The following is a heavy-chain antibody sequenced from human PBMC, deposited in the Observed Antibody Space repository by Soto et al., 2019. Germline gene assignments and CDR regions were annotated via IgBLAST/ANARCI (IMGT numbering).Heavy chain of an antibody. CDR2: ISSSSSYT. CDR1: GFTFSDYY. CDR3: TFWFVESPPY. D-gene: IGHD3-10*01. Sequence: QVQLVESGGGLVKPGGSLRLSCAASGFTFSDYYMSWIRQAPGKGLEWVSYISSSSSYTNYADSVKGRFTISRDNAKNSLYLQMNSLRAEDTAVYYCTFWFVESPPYWGQGTLVTVSS. V-gene: IGHV3-11*06. J-gene: IGHJ4*02.